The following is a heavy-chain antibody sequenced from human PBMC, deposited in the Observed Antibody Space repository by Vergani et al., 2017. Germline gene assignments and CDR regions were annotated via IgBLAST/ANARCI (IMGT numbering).Heavy chain of an antibody. CDR3: AGGYGSGWYPFDP. CDR1: GGSISSYY. D-gene: IGHD6-19*01. V-gene: IGHV4-59*01. CDR2: IYYSGST. Sequence: QVQLQESGPGLVKPSETLSLTCTVSGGSISSYYWSWIRQPPGKGLEWIGYIYYSGSTNYNPSLKSRVTISVDTSKNQFSLKLTSVTAADTAVYYCAGGYGSGWYPFDPWGQGTLVTVSS. J-gene: IGHJ5*02.